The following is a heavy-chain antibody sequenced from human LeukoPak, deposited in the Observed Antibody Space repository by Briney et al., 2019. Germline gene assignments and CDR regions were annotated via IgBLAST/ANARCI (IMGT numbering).Heavy chain of an antibody. Sequence: ASVKVSCKASGYTFTGYYMHWVRQAPGQGLEWMGWINPNSGGTNYAQKFQGRVTMTRDTSISTAYMELSRLRSDDTAVYYRARDPGPLTIFGVLYYMDVWGKGTTVTVSS. V-gene: IGHV1-2*02. J-gene: IGHJ6*03. CDR2: INPNSGGT. CDR1: GYTFTGYY. D-gene: IGHD3-3*01. CDR3: ARDPGPLTIFGVLYYMDV.